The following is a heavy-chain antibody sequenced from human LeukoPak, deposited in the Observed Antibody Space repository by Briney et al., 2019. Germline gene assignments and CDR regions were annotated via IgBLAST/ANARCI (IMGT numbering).Heavy chain of an antibody. CDR3: ARGGIAAEIEFDP. CDR1: GYTFTSYD. Sequence: GSVKVSCKASGYTFTSYDINWVRQATGQGLEWMGWMNSNSGNTGYAQKFQGRVTMTRNTSISTADMELSSLRSEDTAVYYGARGGIAAEIEFDPWGQGTLVTVSS. V-gene: IGHV1-8*01. D-gene: IGHD6-13*01. J-gene: IGHJ5*02. CDR2: MNSNSGNT.